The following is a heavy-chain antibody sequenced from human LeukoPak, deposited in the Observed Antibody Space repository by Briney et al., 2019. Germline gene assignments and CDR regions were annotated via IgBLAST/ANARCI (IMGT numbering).Heavy chain of an antibody. CDR1: GYTFTSYA. CDR2: INAGNGNT. V-gene: IGHV1-3*01. D-gene: IGHD1-26*01. CDR3: ATVRGSYWDLDY. J-gene: IGHJ4*02. Sequence: GASVKVSCKASGYTFTSYAMYWVRQAPGQRLEWMGWINAGNGNTKYSQKFQGRVTITRDTSASTAYMELSSLRSEDTAVYYCATVRGSYWDLDYWGQGTLVTVSS.